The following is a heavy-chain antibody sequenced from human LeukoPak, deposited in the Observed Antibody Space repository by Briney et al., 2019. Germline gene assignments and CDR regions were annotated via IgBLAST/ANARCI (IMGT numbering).Heavy chain of an antibody. CDR3: ARDHIGYCSSTSCYSGRRNYYYYYMDV. CDR2: IYTSGST. V-gene: IGHV4-61*02. J-gene: IGHJ6*03. Sequence: PSQTLSLTCTVSGGSINSGSYYWSWIRQPAGKGLEWIGRIYTSGSTNYNPSLKSRVTMSVDTSKNQFSLKLSSVTAADTAVYYCARDHIGYCSSTSCYSGRRNYYYYYMDVWGKGTTVTISS. CDR1: GGSINSGSYY. D-gene: IGHD2-2*01.